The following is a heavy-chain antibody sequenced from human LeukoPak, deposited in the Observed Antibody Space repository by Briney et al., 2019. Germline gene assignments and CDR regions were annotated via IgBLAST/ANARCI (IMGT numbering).Heavy chain of an antibody. CDR3: ARSAYDFWSGYPTIYYYYYMDV. V-gene: IGHV4-34*01. Sequence: SETLSLTCAVYGGSFSGYYWSWIRQPPGKGLEWIGEINHSGSTNYNPSLKSRVTISVDTSKNQFSLKLSSVTAADTAVYYCARSAYDFWSGYPTIYYYYYMDVWGKGTTVTVFS. CDR1: GGSFSGYY. D-gene: IGHD3-3*01. J-gene: IGHJ6*03. CDR2: INHSGST.